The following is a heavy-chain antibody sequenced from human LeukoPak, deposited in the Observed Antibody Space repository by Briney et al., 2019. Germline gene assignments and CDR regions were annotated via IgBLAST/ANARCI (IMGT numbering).Heavy chain of an antibody. D-gene: IGHD3-22*01. Sequence: SETLSLTCTVSGGSISTTNYYWSWNRQHPGKGLEWIGNIYYSGSTYYNPSLKSRITISVDTSKNQFSLKLNSVTAADTAVYYCARSTYHYDSSGYYYYLDYWGQGTLVTVSS. J-gene: IGHJ4*02. V-gene: IGHV4-31*03. CDR1: GGSISTTNYY. CDR2: IYYSGST. CDR3: ARSTYHYDSSGYYYYLDY.